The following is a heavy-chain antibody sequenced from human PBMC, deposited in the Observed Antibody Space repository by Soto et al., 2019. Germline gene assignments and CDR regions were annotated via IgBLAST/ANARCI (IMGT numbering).Heavy chain of an antibody. CDR1: GFTFSSYA. D-gene: IGHD4-17*01. Sequence: PGGSLRLSCAASGFTFSSYAMHWVRQAPGKGLEWVAVISYDGSNKYYADSVKGRFTISRDNSKNTLYLQTNSLRAEDTAVYYWAREINAYGSWYYSSGMQVGGKGTTVTVSS. CDR2: ISYDGSNK. V-gene: IGHV3-30-3*01. J-gene: IGHJ6*04. CDR3: AREINAYGSWYYSSGMQV.